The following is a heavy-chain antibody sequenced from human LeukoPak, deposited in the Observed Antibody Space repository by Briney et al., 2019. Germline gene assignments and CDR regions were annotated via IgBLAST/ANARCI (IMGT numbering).Heavy chain of an antibody. CDR3: ATPLIGQGVSLGY. V-gene: IGHV1-18*01. Sequence: ASVKVSCKASGYTXTTYGISGVRQAPGQGLEWMGWITTYSGNTYYAQKLQGRVTMTTDTSTSTAYMELRSLRSDDTAVYYCATPLIGQGVSLGYWGQGTLVTVSS. CDR1: GYTXTTYG. D-gene: IGHD3-16*01. CDR2: ITTYSGNT. J-gene: IGHJ4*02.